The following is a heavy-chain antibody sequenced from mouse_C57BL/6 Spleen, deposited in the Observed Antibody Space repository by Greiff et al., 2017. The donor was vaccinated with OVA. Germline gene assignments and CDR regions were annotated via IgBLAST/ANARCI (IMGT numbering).Heavy chain of an antibody. J-gene: IGHJ2*01. V-gene: IGHV14-2*01. Sequence: VHVKQSGAELVKPGASVKLSCTASGFNIKDYYMHWVKQRTEQGLEWIGRIDPEDGETKYAPKFQGKATITADTSSNNAYLQLSSLTSEDTAVYYCARYSTTVVPYFDYWGQGTTLTVSS. D-gene: IGHD1-1*01. CDR2: IDPEDGET. CDR3: ARYSTTVVPYFDY. CDR1: GFNIKDYY.